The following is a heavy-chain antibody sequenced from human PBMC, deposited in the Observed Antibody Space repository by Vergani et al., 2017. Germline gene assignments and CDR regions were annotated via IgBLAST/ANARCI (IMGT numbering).Heavy chain of an antibody. CDR3: ARLYNALDY. J-gene: IGHJ4*02. CDR1: GGSIRNSNSY. CDR2: IYDSGSN. D-gene: IGHD1-14*01. V-gene: IGHV4-39*01. Sequence: QMQLQESGPGLVKPSETLSLTCTVSGGSIRNSNSYWAWIRQPPGKGLEWIFSIYDSGSNYSNPTLKSRVTISVDTSKNQFSLKMLSVTAADTAVYFCARLYNALDYWGPGTLVTISS.